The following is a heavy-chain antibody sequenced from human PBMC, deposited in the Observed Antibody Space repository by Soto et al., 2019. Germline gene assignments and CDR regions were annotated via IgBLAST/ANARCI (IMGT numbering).Heavy chain of an antibody. CDR1: GGTFSRYG. Sequence: QVQLVQSGAEVKKPGSSVKVSCTASGGTFSRYGFTWVRQAPGQGFQWMGGIIPIFGTTHYEQNFQGRLSITADESTSTVYMELSSLRSDDTAIYFCARTYYQREALHYFDFWGQGTLVTVSS. CDR3: ARTYYQREALHYFDF. D-gene: IGHD3-10*01. J-gene: IGHJ4*02. V-gene: IGHV1-69*01. CDR2: IIPIFGTT.